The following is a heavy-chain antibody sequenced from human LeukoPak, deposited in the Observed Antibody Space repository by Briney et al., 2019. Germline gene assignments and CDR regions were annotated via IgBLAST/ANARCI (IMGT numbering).Heavy chain of an antibody. V-gene: IGHV4-34*01. CDR1: GGSFSGYY. D-gene: IGHD3/OR15-3a*01. J-gene: IGHJ3*02. CDR3: ASDLPIKAFDI. Sequence: PSETLSLTCAVYGGSFSGYYWSWIRQPPGKGLEWIGEINHSGSTNYNPSLKSRVTISVDTSKNQFSRKLSSVTAADTAVYYCASDLPIKAFDIWGQGTMVTVSS. CDR2: INHSGST.